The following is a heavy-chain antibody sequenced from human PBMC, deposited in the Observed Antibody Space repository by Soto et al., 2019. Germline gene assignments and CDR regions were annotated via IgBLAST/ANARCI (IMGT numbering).Heavy chain of an antibody. J-gene: IGHJ4*02. V-gene: IGHV4-59*08. CDR2: IYNSGSA. CDR3: ARLGQYCSSNDCYIDY. CDR1: GGSISAYF. Sequence: SETLSLTCTVSGGSISAYFWTWIRQPPGKGLEWIGSIYNSGSANYNPSLKSRVTASVDTSKKQFSLKLSSVTAADTAVYYCARLGQYCSSNDCYIDYWGQGTLVTVSS. D-gene: IGHD2-2*02.